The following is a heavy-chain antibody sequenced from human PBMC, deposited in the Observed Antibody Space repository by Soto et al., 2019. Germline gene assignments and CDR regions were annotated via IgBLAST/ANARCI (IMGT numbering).Heavy chain of an antibody. Sequence: PGEALKISCKGSGYSFTSYWIGWVRQMPGKGLEWMGIIYPGDSDTRYSPSFQGQVTISADKSISTAYLQWSSLKASDTATYYCARQITMVRGVIFDAEYYFDYWGQGTLVTVS. V-gene: IGHV5-51*01. CDR3: ARQITMVRGVIFDAEYYFDY. J-gene: IGHJ4*02. CDR2: IYPGDSDT. CDR1: GYSFTSYW. D-gene: IGHD3-10*01.